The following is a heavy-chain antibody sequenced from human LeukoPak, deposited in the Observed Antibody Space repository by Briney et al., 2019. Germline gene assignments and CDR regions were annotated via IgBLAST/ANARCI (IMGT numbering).Heavy chain of an antibody. V-gene: IGHV3-53*04. CDR2: IYSAGGT. J-gene: IGHJ6*02. CDR1: GFTISSNY. CDR3: ARFLGRITISGVVPYGIDV. D-gene: IGHD3-3*01. Sequence: PGGSLRLSCAASGFTISSNYMTWVRQAPGKGLEWVSLIYSAGGTYYTDSVTGRFTISRHSSKTTLYLQMNRLRGEHTAVYYCARFLGRITISGVVPYGIDVWGQGTTVTVSS.